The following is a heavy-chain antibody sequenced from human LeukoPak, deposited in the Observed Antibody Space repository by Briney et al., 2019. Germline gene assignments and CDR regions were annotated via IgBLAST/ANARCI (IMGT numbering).Heavy chain of an antibody. CDR2: IKNGGNDP. CDR1: GFSFSIYA. J-gene: IGHJ4*02. Sequence: GGSLRLSCAASGFSFSIYAMGWVRQAPGKGLEWVPSIKNGGNDPFYADSVKGRFTISRDNSKNTLFLQLSSLRAEDSAVYYCARGGHDFNPFYWWGQGTLVTVSS. CDR3: ARGGHDFNPFYW. D-gene: IGHD2-21*02. V-gene: IGHV3-23*01.